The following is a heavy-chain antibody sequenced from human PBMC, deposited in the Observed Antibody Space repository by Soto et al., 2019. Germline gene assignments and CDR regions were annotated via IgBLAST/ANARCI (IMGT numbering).Heavy chain of an antibody. CDR1: GGSISSGGYY. CDR3: ARVQMVRGVMTS. J-gene: IGHJ4*02. D-gene: IGHD3-10*01. V-gene: IGHV4-31*03. Sequence: SETLSLTCTVSGGSISSGGYYWSWIRQHPGKGLEWIGYIYYSGSTYYNPSLKSRVTIPVDTSKNQFSLKLSSVTAADTAVYYCARVQMVRGVMTSWGQGTLVTVSS. CDR2: IYYSGST.